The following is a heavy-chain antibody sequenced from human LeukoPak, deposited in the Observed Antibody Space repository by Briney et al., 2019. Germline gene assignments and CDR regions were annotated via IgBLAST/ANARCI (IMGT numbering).Heavy chain of an antibody. V-gene: IGHV4-34*01. CDR1: GGSFSGYY. J-gene: IGHJ4*02. Sequence: SETLSLTCAVYGGSFSGYYWSWIRQPPGKGLEWIGEINHSGSTNYNPSLKSRVTISVDTSKNQFSLKLSSVTAADTAVYYCARFGSSGYYLRLFDYWGQGTLVTVSS. CDR2: INHSGST. CDR3: ARFGSSGYYLRLFDY. D-gene: IGHD3-22*01.